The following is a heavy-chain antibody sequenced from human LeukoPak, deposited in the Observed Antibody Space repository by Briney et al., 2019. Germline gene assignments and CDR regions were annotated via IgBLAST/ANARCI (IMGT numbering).Heavy chain of an antibody. CDR2: ISSSSSYI. J-gene: IGHJ4*02. V-gene: IGHV3-21*01. CDR1: GFTFSSYS. CDR3: ARIDSSSWYSHFDY. D-gene: IGHD6-13*01. Sequence: PGGSLRLSCAASGFTFSSYSMNWVRQAPGKGLEWVSSISSSSSYIYYADSVKGRFTISRDNAKNSLYLQMNSLRAEDTAVYYCARIDSSSWYSHFDYWGQGTLVTVSS.